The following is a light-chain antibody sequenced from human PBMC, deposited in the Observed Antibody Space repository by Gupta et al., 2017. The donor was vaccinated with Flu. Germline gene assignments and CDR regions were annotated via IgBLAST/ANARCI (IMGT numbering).Light chain of an antibody. CDR1: NSNIGPNY. CDR3: GTWDHSLNNGRV. Sequence: QSVLTQPPSVSAAPGQKVTISCSGSNSNIGPNYVSWYQQLPGTAPKLLIFDNNKRPSGRPARFSCSKSGTSATLGITGLQTGDEAAYYCGTWDHSLNNGRVFGGGTKLTVL. J-gene: IGLJ3*02. V-gene: IGLV1-51*02. CDR2: DNN.